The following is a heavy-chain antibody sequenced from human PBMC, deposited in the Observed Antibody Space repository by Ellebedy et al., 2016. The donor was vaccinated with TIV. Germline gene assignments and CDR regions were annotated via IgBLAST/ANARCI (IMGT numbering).Heavy chain of an antibody. Sequence: GESLKISCAASGFTFSNYAMSWVRQAPGKRLEWVSTIGGSGGGTYHAVSVKGRFTISRDNSKNTLYLQMSSLRAEETAVYYCAKDPRDSWPAYYFESWGQGTLVTVSS. D-gene: IGHD6-13*01. CDR3: AKDPRDSWPAYYFES. CDR2: IGGSGGGT. J-gene: IGHJ4*02. CDR1: GFTFSNYA. V-gene: IGHV3-23*01.